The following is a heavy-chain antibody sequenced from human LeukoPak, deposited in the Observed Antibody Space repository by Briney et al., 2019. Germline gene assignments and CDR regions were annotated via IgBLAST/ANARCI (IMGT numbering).Heavy chain of an antibody. Sequence: ASVKVSCKASGYTFTGYYMHWVRQAPGQGLEWMGWINPNSGGTNYAQKFQGWVTMTRDTSISTAYMELSRLRSDDTAVYYCAREGYSGYDLPWFDPWGQGTLVTVSS. CDR2: INPNSGGT. CDR3: AREGYSGYDLPWFDP. CDR1: GYTFTGYY. V-gene: IGHV1-2*04. D-gene: IGHD5-12*01. J-gene: IGHJ5*02.